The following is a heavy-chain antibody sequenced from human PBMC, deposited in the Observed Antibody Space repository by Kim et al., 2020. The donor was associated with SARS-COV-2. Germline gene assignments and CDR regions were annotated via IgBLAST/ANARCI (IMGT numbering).Heavy chain of an antibody. J-gene: IGHJ1*01. CDR3: AREMVRGVPLLQH. CDR1: GYTFTSYA. D-gene: IGHD3-10*01. V-gene: IGHV1-3*01. CDR2: INAGNGNT. Sequence: ASVKVSCKASGYTFTSYAMHWVRQAPGQRLEWMGWINAGNGNTKYSQKFQGRVTITRDTSASTAYMELSSLRSEDTAVYYCAREMVRGVPLLQHWGQGTLVTVSS.